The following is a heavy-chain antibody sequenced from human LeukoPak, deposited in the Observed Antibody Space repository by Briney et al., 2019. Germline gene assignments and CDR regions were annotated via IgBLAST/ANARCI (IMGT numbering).Heavy chain of an antibody. Sequence: ASVKVSCKASGYTFTGYYIHWVRQAPGQGLEWMGWINPNSGGTNYAQKFQGGVTMTRDTSISTAYMELSRLRSDDTAVYYCARGENFYDSSAYYQGDACDIWGQGTMVTVSS. D-gene: IGHD3-22*01. V-gene: IGHV1-2*02. CDR1: GYTFTGYY. CDR2: INPNSGGT. CDR3: ARGENFYDSSAYYQGDACDI. J-gene: IGHJ3*02.